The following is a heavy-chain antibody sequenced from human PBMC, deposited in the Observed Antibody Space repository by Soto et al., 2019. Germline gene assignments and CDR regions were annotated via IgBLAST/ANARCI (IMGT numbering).Heavy chain of an antibody. CDR2: IRYDGSNK. V-gene: IGHV3-33*01. Sequence: QVQLVESGGGVVQPGRSLRLSCAASGFTFSSYGMHWVRQAPGKGLEWVAVIRYDGSNKYYADSVKGRFTISRDNSKNTLYLQMNSLRAEDTAVYYCARDGGGYSYGYGGFDYWGQGTLVTVSS. J-gene: IGHJ4*02. CDR3: ARDGGGYSYGYGGFDY. CDR1: GFTFSSYG. D-gene: IGHD5-18*01.